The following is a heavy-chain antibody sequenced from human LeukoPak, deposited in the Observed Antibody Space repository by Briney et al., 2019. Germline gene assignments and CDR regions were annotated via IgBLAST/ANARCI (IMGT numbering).Heavy chain of an antibody. D-gene: IGHD6-13*01. J-gene: IGHJ6*02. CDR2: IIPILGIA. Sequence: SVKVSRKASGGTFSSYAISWVRQAPGQGLEWMRRIIPILGIANYAQKFQGRVTITADKSTSTAYMELSSLRSEDTAVYYCARDRRAAALYYYYGMDVWGQGTTVTVSS. V-gene: IGHV1-69*04. CDR3: ARDRRAAALYYYYGMDV. CDR1: GGTFSSYA.